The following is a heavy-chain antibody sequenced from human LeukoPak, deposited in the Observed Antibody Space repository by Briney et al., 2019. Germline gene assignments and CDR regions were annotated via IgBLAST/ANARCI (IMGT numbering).Heavy chain of an antibody. D-gene: IGHD2-8*01. J-gene: IGHJ3*02. CDR1: GFTFSSYA. CDR2: ISYDGSNK. CDR3: AKELYLHDAFDI. Sequence: EGSLRLSCAASGFTFSSYAMHWVRQAPGKGLEWVAVISYDGSNKYYADSVKGRFTISRDNSKNTLYLQMNSLRAEDTAVYYCAKELYLHDAFDIWGQGTMVTVSS. V-gene: IGHV3-30-3*01.